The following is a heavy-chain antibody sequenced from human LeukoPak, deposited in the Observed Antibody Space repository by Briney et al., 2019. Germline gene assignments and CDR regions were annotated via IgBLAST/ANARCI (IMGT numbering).Heavy chain of an antibody. J-gene: IGHJ4*02. CDR2: IYYSGST. CDR1: GGSISSYY. Sequence: SETLSLTCTVSGGSISSYYWSWIRQPPGKGLEWIGYIYYSGSTNYNPSLKSRVTISVDTSKNQFSLKLSSVTAADTAVYYCARETVLRYFDWFRGQGTLVTVSS. D-gene: IGHD3-9*01. CDR3: ARETVLRYFDWF. V-gene: IGHV4-59*12.